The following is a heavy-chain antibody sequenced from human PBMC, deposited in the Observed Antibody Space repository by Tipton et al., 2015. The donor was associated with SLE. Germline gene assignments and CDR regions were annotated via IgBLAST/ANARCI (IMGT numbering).Heavy chain of an antibody. V-gene: IGHV4-34*01. J-gene: IGHJ3*02. D-gene: IGHD1-26*01. CDR1: GGSFSGYY. Sequence: TLSLTCAVYGGSFSGYYWSWIRQPPGKGLEWIGEINHSGSTNYNPSLKSRVTISVDTSKNQFSLKLSSVTAADTAVYYCARPRGSGSGSDAFDIWGQGTMVTVSS. CDR3: ARPRGSGSGSDAFDI. CDR2: INHSGST.